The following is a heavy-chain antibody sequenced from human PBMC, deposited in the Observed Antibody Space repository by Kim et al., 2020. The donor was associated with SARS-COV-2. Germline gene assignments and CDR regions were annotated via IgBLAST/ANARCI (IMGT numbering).Heavy chain of an antibody. D-gene: IGHD4-4*01. CDR3: AREGVTTLYCDY. Sequence: NYAQKFQGRVTITADKSTSTAYMELSSLRSEDTAVYYCAREGVTTLYCDYWGQGTLVTVSS. J-gene: IGHJ4*02. V-gene: IGHV1-69*04.